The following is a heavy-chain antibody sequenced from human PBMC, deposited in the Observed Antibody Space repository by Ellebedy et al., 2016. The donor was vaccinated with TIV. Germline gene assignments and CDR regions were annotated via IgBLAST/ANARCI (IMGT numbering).Heavy chain of an antibody. CDR1: GFTVSSNY. CDR3: ARDCCTWRHFGY. V-gene: IGHV3-66*01. D-gene: IGHD3-3*02. J-gene: IGHJ4*02. Sequence: GESLKISCEGSGFTVSSNYMSWVRQAPGKGLGWVSVIYSGGSTYYADSVKGRFTISRDNSKNTLYLQMNSLRAEDTAVYYCARDCCTWRHFGYWGQGTLVTVSS. CDR2: IYSGGST.